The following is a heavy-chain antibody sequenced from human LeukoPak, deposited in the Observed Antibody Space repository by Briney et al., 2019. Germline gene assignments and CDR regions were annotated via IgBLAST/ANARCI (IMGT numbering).Heavy chain of an antibody. J-gene: IGHJ5*02. CDR2: ISWNSGSI. Sequence: GRSLRLSCAASGFTFADYAMHWVRQAPGKGLEWVSGISWNSGSIGYADSVEGRLTISRDNAKNSLYLQMNSLRAEDTALYYCAKGISRRYLNWFDPWGQGTLVTVSS. CDR3: AKGISRRYLNWFDP. D-gene: IGHD3-3*02. V-gene: IGHV3-9*01. CDR1: GFTFADYA.